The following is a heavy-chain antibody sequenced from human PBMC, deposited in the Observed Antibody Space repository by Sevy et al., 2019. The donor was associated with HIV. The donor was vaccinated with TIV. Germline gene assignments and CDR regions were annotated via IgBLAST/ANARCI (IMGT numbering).Heavy chain of an antibody. CDR2: ISYSGST. Sequence: SGTLSLTCNVSGDSIRDYYWSWIRQAPWKGLEGIGYISYSGSTNHNPSLKRRVTLSADTSKNQISLKLTFVTAADTAVYYCARGKVLTDYWGQGTLVTVSS. V-gene: IGHV4-59*01. J-gene: IGHJ4*02. CDR3: ARGKVLTDY. CDR1: GDSIRDYY.